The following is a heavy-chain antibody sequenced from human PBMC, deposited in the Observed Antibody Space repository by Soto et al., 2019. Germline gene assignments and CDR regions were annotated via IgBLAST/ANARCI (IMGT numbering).Heavy chain of an antibody. Sequence: QVQFVQSGAEVKEPGASVKVSCKASGYTFTSYGWHWVRQAPGQSLEWMGWLNPDNGDTKHSQKFQGRVTITRDTSASTAYMELRSLRYEDTAVYYCARDDGDRAFDIWGQGTTVTVSS. V-gene: IGHV1-3*01. J-gene: IGHJ3*02. CDR1: GYTFTSYG. D-gene: IGHD2-21*01. CDR3: ARDDGDRAFDI. CDR2: LNPDNGDT.